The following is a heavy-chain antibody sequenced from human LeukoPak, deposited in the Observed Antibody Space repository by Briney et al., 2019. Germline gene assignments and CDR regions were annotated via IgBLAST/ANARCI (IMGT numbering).Heavy chain of an antibody. J-gene: IGHJ4*02. CDR2: IYTSGST. CDR1: GGSISSYY. V-gene: IGHV4-4*09. Sequence: PSETLSLTCTVSGGSISSYYWSWIRQPPGKVLEWIGYIYTSGSTNYNPSLKSRVTISVDTSKNQFSLNLSSVTAADTAVYYCARHRGSYRFDYWGQGTLVTVSS. CDR3: ARHRGSYRFDY. D-gene: IGHD1-26*01.